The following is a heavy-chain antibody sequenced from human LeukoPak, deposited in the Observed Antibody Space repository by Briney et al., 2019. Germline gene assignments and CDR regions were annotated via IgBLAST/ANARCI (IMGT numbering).Heavy chain of an antibody. J-gene: IGHJ4*02. D-gene: IGHD3-10*01. V-gene: IGHV1-69*01. Sequence: SVKVSCKASGGTFSSYAISWVRQAPGQGLEWMGGINPIFGTAHYAQKFQGRVTITADESTRTAYMELSSLRSEDTAVYYCARARMVRGVITDVDYWGQGTLVTVSS. CDR1: GGTFSSYA. CDR2: INPIFGTA. CDR3: ARARMVRGVITDVDY.